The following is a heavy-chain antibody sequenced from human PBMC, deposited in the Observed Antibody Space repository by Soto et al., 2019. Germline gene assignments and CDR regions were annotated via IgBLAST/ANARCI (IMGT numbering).Heavy chain of an antibody. CDR1: GFSLSTSGVG. CDR3: AHIPTVTTSWGWFDP. V-gene: IGHV2-5*01. CDR2: IYWNDDK. D-gene: IGHD4-17*01. J-gene: IGHJ5*02. Sequence: QITLKESGPTLVKPTQTLTLTCTFSGFSLSTSGVGVGWIRQPPGKALEWLALIYWNDDKRYSPSLKSRLTITKDTSKNQVVLTMTNMDPVDTATYYCAHIPTVTTSWGWFDPWGQGTLVTVSS.